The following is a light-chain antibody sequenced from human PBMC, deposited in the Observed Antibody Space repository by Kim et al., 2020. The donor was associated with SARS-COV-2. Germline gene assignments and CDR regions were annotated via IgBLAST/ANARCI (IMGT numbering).Light chain of an antibody. V-gene: IGLV3-1*01. J-gene: IGLJ3*02. CDR2: QNY. CDR1: KLGDKY. CDR3: QAWDFNRV. Sequence: VSESPGQAATFTCAGDKLGDKYICWYQQKSGQSPVLVIYQNYKRPSGIPERFSGSNSGNTATLTISGTQAMDEADYYCQAWDFNRVFGRGTRLTVL.